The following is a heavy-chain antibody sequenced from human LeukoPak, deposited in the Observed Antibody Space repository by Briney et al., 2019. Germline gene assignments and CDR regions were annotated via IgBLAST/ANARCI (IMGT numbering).Heavy chain of an antibody. CDR2: IKQDGSEK. CDR3: AGGADY. V-gene: IGHV3-7*04. Sequence: PGGSLRLSCAASEFTFSNHWMFWVRQAPGKGPECVANIKQDGSEKYYVDSVKGRFTISRDNAKNSLYLQMNSLRADDTAVYYCAGGADYWGQGTLVTVSS. CDR1: EFTFSNHW. J-gene: IGHJ4*02.